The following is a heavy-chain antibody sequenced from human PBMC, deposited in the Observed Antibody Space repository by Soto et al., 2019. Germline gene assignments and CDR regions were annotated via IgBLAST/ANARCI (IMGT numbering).Heavy chain of an antibody. CDR2: IPQDGVDG. D-gene: IGHD2-21*02. CDR1: GFTFSMYS. CDR3: ARDHLILPAHDFFYGSDV. J-gene: IGHJ6*02. V-gene: IGHV3-7*03. Sequence: GGSLRLSCEVSGFTFSMYSMSWVRQSPGKGLEWVAKIPQDGVDGHYADSVNGRFTISRDNGKNSLYLQLNNLRAEDTAVYYCARDHLILPAHDFFYGSDVWGRGATVTVSS.